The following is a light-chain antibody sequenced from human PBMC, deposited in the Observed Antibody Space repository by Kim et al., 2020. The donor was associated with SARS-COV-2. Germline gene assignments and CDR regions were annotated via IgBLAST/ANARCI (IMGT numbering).Light chain of an antibody. CDR3: GSYTSSRVLV. J-gene: IGLJ3*02. V-gene: IGLV2-14*04. Sequence: QSITISGTGTSSAFGDNNYVAWYHQRPARAPNRLFYDVSKRPSGVSTRFSGSKSVNAASLTISGLQADDEADYYGGSYTSSRVLVFGGGTQLTVL. CDR2: DVS. CDR1: SSAFGDNNY.